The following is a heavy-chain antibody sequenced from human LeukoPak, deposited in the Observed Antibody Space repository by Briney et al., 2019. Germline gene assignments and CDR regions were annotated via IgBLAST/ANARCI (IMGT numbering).Heavy chain of an antibody. CDR3: ARVAICGGDCYFVTDWFDS. CDR1: GGTFSSYA. J-gene: IGHJ5*01. Sequence: SVKVSCKASGGTFSSYAISWVRQAPGQGLEWMGGIIPIFGTANYAQKFQGRVTITADKSTSTAYMELSSLRSEDTAVYYCARVAICGGDCYFVTDWFDSWGQGTLVTVSS. V-gene: IGHV1-69*06. CDR2: IIPIFGTA. D-gene: IGHD2-21*02.